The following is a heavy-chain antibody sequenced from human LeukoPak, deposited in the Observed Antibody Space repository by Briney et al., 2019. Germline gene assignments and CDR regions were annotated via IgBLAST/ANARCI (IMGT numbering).Heavy chain of an antibody. Sequence: PGGSLRLSCAASGFTFNDYAMHWVRHIPGKGLEWVGGVNWNSGVIAYGASVKGRSTISRDNAKNSLYLQVHSLTFEDTALYYCANDLAVGTTPRVYAFDVWGQGALVTVSS. J-gene: IGHJ3*01. CDR1: GFTFNDYA. D-gene: IGHD1/OR15-1a*01. CDR3: ANDLAVGTTPRVYAFDV. V-gene: IGHV3-9*01. CDR2: VNWNSGVI.